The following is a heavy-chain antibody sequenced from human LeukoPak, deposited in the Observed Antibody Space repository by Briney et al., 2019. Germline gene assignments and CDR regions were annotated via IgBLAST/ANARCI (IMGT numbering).Heavy chain of an antibody. V-gene: IGHV3-23*01. Sequence: GGSLRLSCAASGFTFSSYAMSWVRQAPGKGLEWASAISGSGGSTYYADSVKGRFTISRDNSKNTLYLQMNSLRAEDTAVYYCAKDRSWDGYFDYWGQGTLVTVSS. CDR3: AKDRSWDGYFDY. D-gene: IGHD2-15*01. CDR2: ISGSGGST. CDR1: GFTFSSYA. J-gene: IGHJ4*02.